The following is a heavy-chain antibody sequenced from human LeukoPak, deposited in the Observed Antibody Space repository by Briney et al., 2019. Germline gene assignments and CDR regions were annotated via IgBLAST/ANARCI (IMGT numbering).Heavy chain of an antibody. D-gene: IGHD3-9*01. Sequence: ASVKVSCKASGYTFTSYAMHWVRQAPGQRLEWMGWINAGNGNTKYSQEFQGRVTITRDTSASTAYMELSSLRSEDTAVYYCARGGPGSYDILTGQPHPPDQFDYWGQGTLVTVSS. CDR1: GYTFTSYA. CDR2: INAGNGNT. J-gene: IGHJ4*02. CDR3: ARGGPGSYDILTGQPHPPDQFDY. V-gene: IGHV1-3*03.